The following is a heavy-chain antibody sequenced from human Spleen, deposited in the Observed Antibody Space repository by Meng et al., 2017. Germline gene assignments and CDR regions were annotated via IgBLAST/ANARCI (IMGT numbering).Heavy chain of an antibody. D-gene: IGHD4-17*01. V-gene: IGHV1-69*13. CDR1: GGTFNSYA. Sequence: SVKVSCKASGGTFNSYAISWVRQAPGQGLEWMGGIIPIFGTANYAQKFQGRVTITADESTSTAYMELSSLRSEDTAVYYCARDLAYGNRYFDYWGQGTLVTVSS. J-gene: IGHJ4*02. CDR2: IIPIFGTA. CDR3: ARDLAYGNRYFDY.